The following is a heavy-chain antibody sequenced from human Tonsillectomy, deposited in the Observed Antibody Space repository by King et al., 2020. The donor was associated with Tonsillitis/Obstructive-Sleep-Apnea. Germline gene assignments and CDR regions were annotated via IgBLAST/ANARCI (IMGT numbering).Heavy chain of an antibody. D-gene: IGHD2-21*01. J-gene: IGHJ4*02. CDR2: ISYDGSSK. Sequence: VQLVESGGRVVQPGRSLRLSCAASGFTFSDYAMHWVRQAPGKGLEWVAVISYDGSSKYYVDSVKGRFNISRDISKNTLYLQMNSLRTEDTAVSYCARRSRESSSYSSPTLLTYFASSGPGNLVTVSS. V-gene: IGHV3-30*04. CDR3: ARRSRESSSYSSPTLLTYFAS. CDR1: GFTFSDYA.